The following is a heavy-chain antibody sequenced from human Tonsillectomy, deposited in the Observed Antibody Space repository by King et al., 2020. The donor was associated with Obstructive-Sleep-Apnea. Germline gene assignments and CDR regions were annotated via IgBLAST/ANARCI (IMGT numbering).Heavy chain of an antibody. D-gene: IGHD2-2*01. Sequence: VQLQESGPGLVKPSQTLSLTCTVSGGSMNRGGYYWTWIRQHPGKGLEWIGSIYYSGTTDYNPSLKSRVTISGDTSKTQFYLKLKSVTAADTAVYYCARDRQLLSGYHGMDVWGQGTTVTVSS. V-gene: IGHV4-31*03. J-gene: IGHJ6*02. CDR2: IYYSGTT. CDR1: GGSMNRGGYY. CDR3: ARDRQLLSGYHGMDV.